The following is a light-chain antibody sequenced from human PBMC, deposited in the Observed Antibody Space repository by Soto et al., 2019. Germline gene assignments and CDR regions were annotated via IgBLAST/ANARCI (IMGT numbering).Light chain of an antibody. CDR2: AAS. V-gene: IGKV1-27*01. CDR3: QRYDDAPLT. CDR1: QDIANY. J-gene: IGKJ4*01. Sequence: DIQMTQSPSSLSASVGDRVTLTCQASQDIANYLVWYQQQPGKVPKLLIYAASTLHSGVPSRFSGSGSGTDFTLTISSLQPEDVGTYYCQRYDDAPLTFGGGTEVEIK.